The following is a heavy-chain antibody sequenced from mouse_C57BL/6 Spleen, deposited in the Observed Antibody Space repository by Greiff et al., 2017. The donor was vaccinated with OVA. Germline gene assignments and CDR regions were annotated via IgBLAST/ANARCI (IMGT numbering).Heavy chain of an antibody. CDR2: ISDGGSYT. CDR3: ARDRIYDGYYDAMDY. J-gene: IGHJ4*01. V-gene: IGHV5-4*01. CDR1: GFTFSSYA. Sequence: EVHLVESGGGLVKPGGSLKLSCAASGFTFSSYAMSWVRQTPEKRLEWVATISDGGSYTYYPDNVKGRFTISRDNAKNNLYLQMSHLKSEDTAMYYCARDRIYDGYYDAMDYWGQGTSVTVSS. D-gene: IGHD2-3*01.